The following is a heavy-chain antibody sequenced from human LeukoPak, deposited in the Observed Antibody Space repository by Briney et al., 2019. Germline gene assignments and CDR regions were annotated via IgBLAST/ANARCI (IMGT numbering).Heavy chain of an antibody. Sequence: PGGSPSLSCAASGSTFSSYSMNWVRQAPGKGLEWVSSISSSSSYIYYADSVKGRFTISRDNAKNSLYLQMNSLRAEDTAVYYCARDRSGHAWGQGTLVTVSS. J-gene: IGHJ5*02. D-gene: IGHD3-10*01. CDR1: GSTFSSYS. CDR2: ISSSSSYI. V-gene: IGHV3-21*01. CDR3: ARDRSGHA.